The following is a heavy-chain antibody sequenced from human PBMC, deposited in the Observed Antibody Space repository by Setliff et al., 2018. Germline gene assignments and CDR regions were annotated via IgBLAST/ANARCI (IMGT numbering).Heavy chain of an antibody. V-gene: IGHV3-11*01. J-gene: IGHJ4*02. D-gene: IGHD3-16*01. Sequence: GGSVRLSCAASGFTFSNYYMTWIRQAPGKGLEWISYIHDSGNPTYYADSVKGRFTVSRDNAKNSLYLQMTSLRAEDTAIYYCARTTGYRLEGDFDYWGQGTLVTVSS. CDR3: ARTTGYRLEGDFDY. CDR1: GFTFSNYY. CDR2: IHDSGNPT.